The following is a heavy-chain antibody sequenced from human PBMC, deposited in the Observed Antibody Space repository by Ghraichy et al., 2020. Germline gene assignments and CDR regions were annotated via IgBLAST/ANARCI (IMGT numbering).Heavy chain of an antibody. CDR2: INHSGST. CDR1: GGSFSGYY. CDR3: ARLTGFWSGYFSYYYGMDV. Sequence: SQTLSLTCAVYGGSFSGYYWSWIRQPPGKGLEWIGEINHSGSTNYNPSLKSRVTISVDTSKNQFSLKLSSVTAADTAVYYCARLTGFWSGYFSYYYGMDVWGQGTTVTFSS. J-gene: IGHJ6*02. V-gene: IGHV4-34*01. D-gene: IGHD3-3*01.